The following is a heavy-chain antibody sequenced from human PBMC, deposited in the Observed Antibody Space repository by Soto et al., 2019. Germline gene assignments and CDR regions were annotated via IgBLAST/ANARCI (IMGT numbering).Heavy chain of an antibody. D-gene: IGHD3-3*01. CDR1: GFTFDDYA. CDR2: ISWNSGNI. V-gene: IGHV3-9*01. Sequence: GGSLRLSCAASGFTFDDYAMHWVRQAPGKGPEWVSGISWNSGNIVYADSVKGRFTISRDNAKNSLYLQMNSLRPEDTALYYCAKDPQAWSGPYYFDYWGQGTLVTVSS. J-gene: IGHJ4*02. CDR3: AKDPQAWSGPYYFDY.